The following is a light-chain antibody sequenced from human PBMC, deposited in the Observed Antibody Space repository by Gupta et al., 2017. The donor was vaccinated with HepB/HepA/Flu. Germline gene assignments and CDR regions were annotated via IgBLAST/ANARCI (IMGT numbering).Light chain of an antibody. J-gene: IGLJ2*01. CDR1: RNDIGSYSL. CDR2: DVN. V-gene: IGLV2-23*02. CDR3: CSDAGESTVI. Sequence: SALTQPASVSGSPGQTITISCTGTRNDIGSYSLVSWYQPHPGQAPKVLIYDVNKRPSGVANRFSGSSSGSTASLTISGLQTEDEADYYCCSDAGESTVIFGGGTRVTVL.